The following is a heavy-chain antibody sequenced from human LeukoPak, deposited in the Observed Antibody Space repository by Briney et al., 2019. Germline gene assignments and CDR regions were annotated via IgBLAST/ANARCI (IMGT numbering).Heavy chain of an antibody. Sequence: GGSLRLSCAASGFTFSVYSMSWIRQAPGKGLEWVSYISSSGSTIYYADSVKGRFTISRDNAKNSLYLQMNSLRAEDTAVYYCARIRVRGVGIDYWGQGTLVTVSS. CDR2: ISSSGSTI. CDR1: GFTFSVYS. V-gene: IGHV3-11*04. J-gene: IGHJ4*02. CDR3: ARIRVRGVGIDY. D-gene: IGHD3-10*01.